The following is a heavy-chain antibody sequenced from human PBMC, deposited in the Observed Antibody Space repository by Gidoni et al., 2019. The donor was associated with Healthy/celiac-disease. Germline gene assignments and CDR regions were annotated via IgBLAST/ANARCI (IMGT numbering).Heavy chain of an antibody. J-gene: IGHJ5*02. Sequence: QVQLQQWGAGLLKPSETLSLTCAVYGGSFSGYYWSWIRQPPGKGLEWIGEINHSGSTNYNPSLKSRVTISVDTSKNQFSLKLSSVTAADTAVYYCARGPWGVWGSYRRHPFDPWGQGTLVTVSS. V-gene: IGHV4-34*01. CDR2: INHSGST. D-gene: IGHD3-16*02. CDR3: ARGPWGVWGSYRRHPFDP. CDR1: GGSFSGYY.